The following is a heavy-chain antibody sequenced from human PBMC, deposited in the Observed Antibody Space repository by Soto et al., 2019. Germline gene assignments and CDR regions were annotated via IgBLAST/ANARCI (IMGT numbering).Heavy chain of an antibody. D-gene: IGHD6-13*01. V-gene: IGHV4-31*03. CDR2: IYYSGST. CDR3: ARESSSSWGYAFDI. Sequence: QVQLQESGPGLVKPSQTLSLTCTVSGGSISSGGYYWSWIRQHPGKGLEWIWYIYYSGSTYYNPSLKSRVTISVDTSKNQFSLKLSSVTAADTAVYYCARESSSSWGYAFDIWGQGTMVTVSS. J-gene: IGHJ3*02. CDR1: GGSISSGGYY.